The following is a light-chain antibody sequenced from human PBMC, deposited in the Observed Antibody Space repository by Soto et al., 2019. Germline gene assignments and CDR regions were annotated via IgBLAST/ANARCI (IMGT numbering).Light chain of an antibody. V-gene: IGKV3-20*01. CDR2: GAS. CDR1: QSVSSTD. CDR3: QQFGSSVRT. J-gene: IGKJ1*01. Sequence: EIVLTQSPGTLSLSPGERATLSCRASQSVSSTDLIWYQQKPGQAPRLLIYGASSSATGIPDRFSGSGSGTDFTLTISRLEPEDFAVYYCQQFGSSVRTFGQGTEVEV.